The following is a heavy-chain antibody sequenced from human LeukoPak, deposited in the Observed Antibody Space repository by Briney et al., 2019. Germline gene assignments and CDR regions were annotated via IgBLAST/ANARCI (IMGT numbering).Heavy chain of an antibody. Sequence: PGGSLSLSCAASGFTFSDFCTSWVREAPGEGLEWAANIKEDGSEKYYVDSVKGRFTISRDNARNSLYLQMNSLRAEDTAVYYCASGRQLGYWGQGTLVTVSS. CDR1: GFTFSDFC. CDR2: IKEDGSEK. J-gene: IGHJ4*02. V-gene: IGHV3-7*01. D-gene: IGHD6-13*01. CDR3: ASGRQLGY.